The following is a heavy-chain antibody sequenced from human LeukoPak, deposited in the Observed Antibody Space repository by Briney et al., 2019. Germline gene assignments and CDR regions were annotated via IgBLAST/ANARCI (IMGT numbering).Heavy chain of an antibody. V-gene: IGHV4-30-4*08. Sequence: SQTLSLTCTVSGGSISSGDYYWSWIRQPPGKGLEWIGYIYYSGSTYYNPSLKSRVTISVDTSKNQFSLKLSSVTAADTAVYYCARGSLLEWSYFDYWGQGTLVTVSS. CDR2: IYYSGST. CDR3: ARGSLLEWSYFDY. CDR1: GGSISSGDYY. D-gene: IGHD3-3*01. J-gene: IGHJ4*02.